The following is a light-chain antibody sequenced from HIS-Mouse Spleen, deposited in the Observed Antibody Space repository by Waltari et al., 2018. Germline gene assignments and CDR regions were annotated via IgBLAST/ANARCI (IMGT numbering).Light chain of an antibody. V-gene: IGLV3-10*01. J-gene: IGLJ2*01. CDR3: YSTDSSGNHRV. Sequence: SYELTQPPSVSVSPGQTARITCSGDALPKKYAYWYQQKSGLAPGLVIYEDSKRPSGIPERFSGSSSGTRATLTISGAQVEDEADYYCYSTDSSGNHRVFGGGTKLTVL. CDR1: ALPKKY. CDR2: EDS.